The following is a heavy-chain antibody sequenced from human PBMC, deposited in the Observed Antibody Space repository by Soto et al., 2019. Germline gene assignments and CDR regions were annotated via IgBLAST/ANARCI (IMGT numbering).Heavy chain of an antibody. CDR3: AREENCSDGVCYSEYFQR. D-gene: IGHD2-15*01. CDR2: VNPSGGST. V-gene: IGHV1-46*01. Sequence: QVQLVQSGAEVKKPGASVKVSCKASGYIFTAYSMHWVRQAPGQGLEWMGVVNPSGGSTNYAQKVRGRITMTRDTSTITVYMDLSSLTSEDTAVYYCAREENCSDGVCYSEYFQRWGQGTLVTVSS. J-gene: IGHJ1*01. CDR1: GYIFTAYS.